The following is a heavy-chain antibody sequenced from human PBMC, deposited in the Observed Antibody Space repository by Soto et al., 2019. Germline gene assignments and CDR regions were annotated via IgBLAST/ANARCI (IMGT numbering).Heavy chain of an antibody. J-gene: IGHJ5*02. CDR1: GYTLTELS. CDR2: FDPEDGET. Sequence: ASVQVSCEVSGYTLTELSMHWVRQAPGKGLEWMGGFDPEDGETIYAQKFQGRVTMTEDTSTDTAYMELSSLRSEDTAMYYCAKVFRGYSGYIQSWGQGTLVTVSS. D-gene: IGHD5-12*01. CDR3: AKVFRGYSGYIQS. V-gene: IGHV1-24*01.